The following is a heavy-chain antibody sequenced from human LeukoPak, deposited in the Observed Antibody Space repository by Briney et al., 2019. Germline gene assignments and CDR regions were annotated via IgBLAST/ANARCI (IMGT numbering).Heavy chain of an antibody. Sequence: GGSLRLSCAASGFTFSSSAMSWVRQAPGKGLGWVSVMDGSGKTTYYADSVKGRFTISRDNSKNTLYLQLTSLRVEDTAVYYCVRDSVYAFDIWGQGTMVTVSS. D-gene: IGHD5/OR15-5a*01. J-gene: IGHJ3*02. V-gene: IGHV3-23*01. CDR1: GFTFSSSA. CDR2: MDGSGKTT. CDR3: VRDSVYAFDI.